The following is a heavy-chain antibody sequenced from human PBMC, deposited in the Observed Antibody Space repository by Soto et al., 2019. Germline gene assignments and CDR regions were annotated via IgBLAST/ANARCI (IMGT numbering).Heavy chain of an antibody. CDR1: GYTFTSYA. V-gene: IGHV1-3*01. J-gene: IGHJ6*03. CDR2: INAGNGNT. CDR3: ARYLYGDYMNYNYMDF. D-gene: IGHD4-17*01. Sequence: RASVKVSCKASGYTFTSYAMHWVRQAPGQRLEWMGWINAGNGNTKYSQKFQGRVTITRDTSASTAYMELSSLRSEGTAVYYCARYLYGDYMNYNYMDFCGKGTSDIVSS.